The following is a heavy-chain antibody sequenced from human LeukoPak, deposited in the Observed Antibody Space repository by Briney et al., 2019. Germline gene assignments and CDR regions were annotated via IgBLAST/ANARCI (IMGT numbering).Heavy chain of an antibody. CDR1: GGTFSSYA. D-gene: IGHD1-26*01. CDR2: IIPIFGTA. CDR3: AGGGGGATTYFDY. Sequence: SVKVSCKASGGTFSSYAISWVRQAPGQGLEWMGGIIPIFGTANYAQKFQGRVTITTDESTSTAYMELSSLRSEDTAVYYCAGGGGGATTYFDYWGQGTLVTVSS. J-gene: IGHJ4*02. V-gene: IGHV1-69*05.